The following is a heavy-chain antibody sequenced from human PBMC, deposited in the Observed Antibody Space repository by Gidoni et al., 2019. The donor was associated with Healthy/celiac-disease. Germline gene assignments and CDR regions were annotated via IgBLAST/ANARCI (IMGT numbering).Heavy chain of an antibody. V-gene: IGHV3-23*01. CDR1: GFTFSSYA. D-gene: IGHD3-22*01. J-gene: IGHJ4*02. Sequence: EVQLLESGGGVVQPGGSLRLSCAASGFTFSSYASSWVRQAQGKGLEWVSAIVGSGGSTYYADSVKGRFTISRDNSKNTLYLQMNSLRAEDTAVYYCAKDGYYDTGRDYVYWGQGTLVTVSS. CDR2: IVGSGGST. CDR3: AKDGYYDTGRDYVY.